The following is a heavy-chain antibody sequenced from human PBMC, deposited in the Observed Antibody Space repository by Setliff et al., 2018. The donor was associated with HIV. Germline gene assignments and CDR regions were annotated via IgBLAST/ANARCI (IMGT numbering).Heavy chain of an antibody. V-gene: IGHV3-21*01. Sequence: GGSLRLSCAASGFTFSSDTMNWVRQAPGKGLEWVSSISSSGGYLYYADSVKGRFTISRDNAKNSLYLQMNSLRAEDTAVYYCVRSTPYYYDSSGYYRVFDYWGQGTLVTVSS. CDR1: GFTFSSDT. CDR2: ISSSGGYL. D-gene: IGHD3-22*01. J-gene: IGHJ4*02. CDR3: VRSTPYYYDSSGYYRVFDY.